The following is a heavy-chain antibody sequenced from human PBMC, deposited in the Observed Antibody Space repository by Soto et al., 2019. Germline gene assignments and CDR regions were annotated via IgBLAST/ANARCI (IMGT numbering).Heavy chain of an antibody. J-gene: IGHJ5*02. CDR3: AKTGTDGSWFDP. V-gene: IGHV2-70*04. CDR1: GFSLSTSGMR. D-gene: IGHD1-1*01. CDR2: IDWDDDK. Sequence: SGPTLVNPTQTLTLTCTFSGFSLSTSGMRVSWIRQHPGKALQWLARIDWDDDKFYTTSLRTRLTISKDTSKNQVVLTMTNMDPVDTATYYCAKTGTDGSWFDPWGQGTLVTVSS.